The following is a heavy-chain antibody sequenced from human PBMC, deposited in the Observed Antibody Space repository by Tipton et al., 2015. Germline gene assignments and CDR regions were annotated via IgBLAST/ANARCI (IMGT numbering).Heavy chain of an antibody. D-gene: IGHD3-9*01. V-gene: IGHV1-18*01. Sequence: QLVQSGAEMKKPGASLKISCKASGYTFDTYYINWVRQAPGQGLEWMGWISAFSGNTNYAQKFQGRVTMTTDTSTTTAYMELRSLRFDDTAVYYCACQDYDSLTRDYQTVDYWGQGTLVTVSS. J-gene: IGHJ4*02. CDR2: ISAFSGNT. CDR1: GYTFDTYY. CDR3: ACQDYDSLTRDYQTVDY.